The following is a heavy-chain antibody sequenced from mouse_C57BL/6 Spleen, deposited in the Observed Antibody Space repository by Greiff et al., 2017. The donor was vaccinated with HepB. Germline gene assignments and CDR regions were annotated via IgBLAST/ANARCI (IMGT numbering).Heavy chain of an antibody. V-gene: IGHV1-85*01. CDR3: ARPLYDNYEGYAMDY. CDR1: GYTFTSYD. J-gene: IGHJ4*01. Sequence: VQLQQSGPELVKPGASVKLSCKASGYTFTSYDINWVKQRPGQGLEWIGWIYPRDGSTKYNEKFKGKATLTVDTSSSTAYMELHSLTSEDSAVYFCARPLYDNYEGYAMDYWGQGTSVTVSS. D-gene: IGHD2-1*01. CDR2: IYPRDGST.